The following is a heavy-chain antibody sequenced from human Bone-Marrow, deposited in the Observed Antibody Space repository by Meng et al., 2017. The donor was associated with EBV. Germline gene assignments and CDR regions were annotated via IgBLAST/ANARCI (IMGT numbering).Heavy chain of an antibody. V-gene: IGHV1-69*01. J-gene: IGHJ4*02. Sequence: QGRVVKLGAEVKKRGSSVKASGKTSGGTFRSDAVSWVRQAPGQGLEWMGGLIPMSDAPHYAQKFQDRVRITADESTSTHYMDLSGLRSEDTAVYYCASESGRGFTPDYWGQGTLVTVSS. CDR2: LIPMSDAP. CDR3: ASESGRGFTPDY. CDR1: GGTFRSDA. D-gene: IGHD3-10*01.